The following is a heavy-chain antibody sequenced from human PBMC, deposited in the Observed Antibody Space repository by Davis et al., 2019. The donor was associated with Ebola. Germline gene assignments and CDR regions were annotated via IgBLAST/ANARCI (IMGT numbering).Heavy chain of an antibody. D-gene: IGHD2-2*01. Sequence: GESLKISCSASGFTFSSYAMHWVRQAPGKGLEYVSAISSNGGSTYYADSVKGRFTISRDNSKNTLYLQMNSLRAEDTAVYYCARGYCSSTSCYQLGYGMDVWGQGTTVTVSS. CDR3: ARGYCSSTSCYQLGYGMDV. CDR2: ISSNGGST. V-gene: IGHV3-64*04. J-gene: IGHJ6*02. CDR1: GFTFSSYA.